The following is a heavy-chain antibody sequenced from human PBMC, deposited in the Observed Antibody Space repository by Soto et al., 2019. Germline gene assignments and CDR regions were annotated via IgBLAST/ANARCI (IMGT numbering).Heavy chain of an antibody. J-gene: IGHJ4*02. CDR1: GFTFSSYA. Sequence: GGSLRLSCAASGFTFSSYAMSWVRQAPGKGLEWVSVIFGSGGTTHYVDSVKGRFTVSRDNSKNTLYLQMNSLRAEDTAVYYCAKGIYDSSGYYFDYWGQGTLVTVSS. CDR3: AKGIYDSSGYYFDY. D-gene: IGHD3-22*01. V-gene: IGHV3-23*01. CDR2: IFGSGGTT.